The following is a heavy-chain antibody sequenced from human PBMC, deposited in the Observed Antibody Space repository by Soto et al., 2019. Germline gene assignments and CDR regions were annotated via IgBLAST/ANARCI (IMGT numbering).Heavy chain of an antibody. CDR2: ISHDGNRQ. V-gene: IGHV3-30*03. Sequence: GGSLRLSCEASGFSFSTVGMHWVRQAPGKGLEWVVLISHDGNRQFYAESVKGRFTVSRDNSRDTVSLEMNGLRPEDTAIYYCARGRRSIVGATNFDFWGQGTLVTVSS. CDR3: ARGRRSIVGATNFDF. J-gene: IGHJ4*02. D-gene: IGHD1-26*01. CDR1: GFSFSTVG.